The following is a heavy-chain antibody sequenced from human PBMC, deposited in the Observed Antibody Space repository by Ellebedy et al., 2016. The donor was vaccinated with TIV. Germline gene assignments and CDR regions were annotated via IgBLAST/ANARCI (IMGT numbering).Heavy chain of an antibody. J-gene: IGHJ4*02. CDR2: IKSTTDGAST. CDR1: GFTFSNAY. CDR3: ATESPHFDY. Sequence: GGSLRLXXAASGFTFSNAYMSWVRQAPGKGLEWVGRIKSTTDGASTDYPSPVRDRFIISRDDSKNMFYLQMNSLKPEDTAVYYCATESPHFDYWGQGTLVTVSS. V-gene: IGHV3-15*01.